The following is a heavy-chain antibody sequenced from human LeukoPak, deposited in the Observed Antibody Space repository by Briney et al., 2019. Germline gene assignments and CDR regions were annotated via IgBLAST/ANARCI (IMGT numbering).Heavy chain of an antibody. J-gene: IGHJ4*02. CDR2: ISSYNGNT. V-gene: IGHV1-18*01. CDR3: ARGNDYGDPLDY. CDR1: DYTFRTHG. Sequence: ASVKVSCKPSDYTFRTHGLSWVRQAPGQGLEWMGWISSYNGNTNYAQKVQGRLTMTTDTSTSTAYTELRSLRSDDTAVYYCARGNDYGDPLDYWGQGTQVTVSS. D-gene: IGHD4-17*01.